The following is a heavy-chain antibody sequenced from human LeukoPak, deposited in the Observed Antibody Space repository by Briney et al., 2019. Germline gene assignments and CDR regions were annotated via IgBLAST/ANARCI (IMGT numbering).Heavy chain of an antibody. CDR2: ISHTSDSI. CDR1: GFTFRIYG. V-gene: IGHV3-48*01. CDR3: ARATRNGYDY. J-gene: IGHJ4*02. Sequence: GGSLRLSCVASGFTFRIYGMNWVRQAPGKGPEWVSYISHTSDSILYADSVKGRFTMSRDNAKKSLYLQMNSLRAEDSVVYYCARATRNGYDYWGQGTLVTVSS. D-gene: IGHD5-24*01.